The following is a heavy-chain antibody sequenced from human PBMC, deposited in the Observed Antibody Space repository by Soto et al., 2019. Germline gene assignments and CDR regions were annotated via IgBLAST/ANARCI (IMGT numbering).Heavy chain of an antibody. CDR2: IYYTGKT. J-gene: IGHJ5*02. D-gene: IGHD2-2*01. Sequence: SETLSLTCSVSGDYIHVGGYYWTWIRQRPGRGLEWMGYIYYTGKTYYNPSLESRLTMSVDRSKNQFSLRLTSVTAADTAVYFCGRDLTSNANCIDPWGQGTLVTVSS. CDR1: GDYIHVGGYY. CDR3: GRDLTSNANCIDP. V-gene: IGHV4-30-4*01.